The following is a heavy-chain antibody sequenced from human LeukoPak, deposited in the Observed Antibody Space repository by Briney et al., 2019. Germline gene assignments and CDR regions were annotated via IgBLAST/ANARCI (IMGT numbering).Heavy chain of an antibody. CDR3: ARIIVGATGAFDI. J-gene: IGHJ3*02. V-gene: IGHV3-23*01. Sequence: GGSLRLSCAASGFTFSSYAMSWVRQAPGKGLEWVSAISGSGGSTYYADSVKGRFTISRDNSKNTLYLQMNSLRAEDTAVYYCARIIVGATGAFDIWGQGTMVTVSS. CDR1: GFTFSSYA. CDR2: ISGSGGST. D-gene: IGHD1-26*01.